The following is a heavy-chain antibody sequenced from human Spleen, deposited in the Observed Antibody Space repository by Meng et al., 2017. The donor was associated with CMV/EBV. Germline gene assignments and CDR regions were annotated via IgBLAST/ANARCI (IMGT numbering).Heavy chain of an antibody. CDR3: ARVDCTGGSCYADF. J-gene: IGHJ4*02. D-gene: IGHD2-15*01. CDR2: INHSGST. CDR1: GGAFSGYY. Sequence: SETLSLTCAVYGGAFSGYYWGWIRQPPGKGLEWIGEINHSGSTNYNPSLESRVSILADTSKNQFSLKLSSVTAADTAVYYCARVDCTGGSCYADFWGQGTLVTVSS. V-gene: IGHV4-34*01.